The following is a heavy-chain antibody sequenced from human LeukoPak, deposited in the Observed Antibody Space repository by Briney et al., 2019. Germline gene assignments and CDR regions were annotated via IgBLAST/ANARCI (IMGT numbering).Heavy chain of an antibody. V-gene: IGHV1-2*02. D-gene: IGHD5-24*01. CDR1: GYTFTGYY. J-gene: IGHJ4*02. CDR2: INPNSGGT. Sequence: ASVKVSCKASGYTFTGYYMHWVRQAPGQGLEWMGWINPNSGGTNYAQKFQGRVTMTRDTSISTAHMELSRLRSDDTAVYYCARDEMATTSPFDYWGQGTLVTVSS. CDR3: ARDEMATTSPFDY.